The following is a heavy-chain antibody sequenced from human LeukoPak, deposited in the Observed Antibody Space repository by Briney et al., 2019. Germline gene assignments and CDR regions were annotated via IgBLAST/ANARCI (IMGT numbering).Heavy chain of an antibody. CDR1: GFTFSSHW. J-gene: IGHJ5*02. CDR3: TRDVPHNWFDP. Sequence: PGGSLRLSCAASGFTFSSHWMHWVRQAPGKGLVWVSRIETDGSSTSYADSVKGRFTVSRDNAKNMLYLQMNSLTAEDTAIYYCTRDVPHNWFDPWGQGTLVTVSP. CDR2: IETDGSST. V-gene: IGHV3-74*01.